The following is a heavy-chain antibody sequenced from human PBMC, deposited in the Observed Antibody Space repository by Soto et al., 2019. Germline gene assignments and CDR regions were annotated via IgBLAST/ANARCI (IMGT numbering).Heavy chain of an antibody. CDR3: AKGDSGWNDCLDQ. CDR1: GFTFDGYA. Sequence: VQLSESGGGRIQPGGSLRLSCAASGFTFDGYAMSWVRRPPGKGLEWVSAISASGGTTNYADSVKGRFTVSRDNSESTLFLQMTSLRADDTAEYFCAKGDSGWNDCLDQWGQGTLVTVSS. J-gene: IGHJ4*02. CDR2: ISASGGTT. D-gene: IGHD6-19*01. V-gene: IGHV3-23*01.